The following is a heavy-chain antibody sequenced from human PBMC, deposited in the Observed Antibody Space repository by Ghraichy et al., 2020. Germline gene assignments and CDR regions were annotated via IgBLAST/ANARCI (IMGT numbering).Heavy chain of an antibody. D-gene: IGHD3-9*01. CDR3: ALRYFGWLSFDY. V-gene: IGHV3-23*01. CDR2: ISGSGGST. Sequence: GGSLRLSCAASGFTFSSYAMSWVRQAPGEGLEWVSTISGSGGSTYYADSVKGRFTISRDNSKNTLYVQMNSLRAEDTAVYYCALRYFGWLSFDYWGQGTLVTVSS. J-gene: IGHJ4*02. CDR1: GFTFSSYA.